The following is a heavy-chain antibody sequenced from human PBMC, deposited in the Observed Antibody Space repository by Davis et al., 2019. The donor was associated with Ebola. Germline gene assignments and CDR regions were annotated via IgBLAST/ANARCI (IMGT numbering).Heavy chain of an antibody. CDR3: ARSGRVVVTAMADY. CDR2: ISGYNGNT. J-gene: IGHJ4*02. D-gene: IGHD2-21*02. V-gene: IGHV1-18*01. Sequence: AASVKVSCKASGYTFSNYGINWVRQAPGQGLEWMGWISGYNGNTNYAQKLQGRVTMTTDPSTGTAYMELRSLRSDDTAVYYCARSGRVVVTAMADYWGQGTLVTVSS. CDR1: GYTFSNYG.